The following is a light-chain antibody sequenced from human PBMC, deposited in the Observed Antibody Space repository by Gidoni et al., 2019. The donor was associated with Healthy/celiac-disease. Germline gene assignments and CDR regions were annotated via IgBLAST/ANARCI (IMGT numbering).Light chain of an antibody. CDR1: SSDVGGYNY. V-gene: IGLV2-14*01. CDR3: SSYTSSSNV. J-gene: IGLJ1*01. CDR2: EVS. Sequence: QSALTQPASVSGSPGQSITISCTGTSSDVGGYNYVSWYQQHPGKAHKLMIYEVSNRPSGVPDRFSGSKSGNTASLTISGLQAEDEADYYCSSYTSSSNVFGTGTKVTVL.